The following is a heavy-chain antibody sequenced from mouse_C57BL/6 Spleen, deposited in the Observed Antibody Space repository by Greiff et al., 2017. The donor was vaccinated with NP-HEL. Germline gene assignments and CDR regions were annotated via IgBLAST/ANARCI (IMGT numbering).Heavy chain of an antibody. V-gene: IGHV1-42*01. J-gene: IGHJ3*01. Sequence: EVKLVESGPELVKPGASVKISCKASGYSFTGYYMNWVKQSPEKSLEWIGEINPSTGGTTYNQKFKAKATLTVDKSSSTAYMQLKSLTSEDSAVYYCARRDGYSFAYWGQGTLVTVSA. CDR3: ARRDGYSFAY. CDR1: GYSFTGYY. D-gene: IGHD2-3*01. CDR2: INPSTGGT.